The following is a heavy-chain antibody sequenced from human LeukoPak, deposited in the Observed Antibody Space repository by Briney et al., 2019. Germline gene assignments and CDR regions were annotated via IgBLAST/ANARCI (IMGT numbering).Heavy chain of an antibody. Sequence: SQTLSLTCTVSGGSISSGDYYWSWIRQPPGKGLEWIGYIYYSGSTYYNPSLKSRVTISVDTSKNQFSLKLSSVTAADTAVYYCARVLYGDWYYFDYWGQGTLVTVPS. CDR2: IYYSGST. CDR1: GGSISSGDYY. V-gene: IGHV4-30-4*08. CDR3: ARVLYGDWYYFDY. D-gene: IGHD4-17*01. J-gene: IGHJ4*02.